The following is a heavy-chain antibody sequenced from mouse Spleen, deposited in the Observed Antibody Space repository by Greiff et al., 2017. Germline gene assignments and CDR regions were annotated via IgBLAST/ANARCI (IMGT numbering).Heavy chain of an antibody. J-gene: IGHJ4*01. D-gene: IGHD2-12*01. V-gene: IGHV2-2*01. CDR2: IWSGGST. Sequence: QVQLQQPGPGLVQPSQSLSITCTVSGFSLTSYGVHWVRQSPGKGLEWLGVIWSGGSTDYNAAFISRLSISKDNSKSQVFFKMNSLQADDTAIYYCARGYSYYSYDVYAMDYWGQGTSVTVSS. CDR3: ARGYSYYSYDVYAMDY. CDR1: GFSLTSYG.